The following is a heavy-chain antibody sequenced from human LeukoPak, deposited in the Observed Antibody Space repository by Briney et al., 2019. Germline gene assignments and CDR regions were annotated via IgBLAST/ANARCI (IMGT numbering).Heavy chain of an antibody. V-gene: IGHV3-23*01. CDR2: ISGSGAST. Sequence: GGSLRLSCLTSGFTLSTNAMSWVRQAPGKGLEWISGISGSGASTYYADSVKGRFTISRDDSRNTLYLQMNSLRAEDTAVYYCAKEGAITMIVVVIHYFDYWGQGTLVTVSS. D-gene: IGHD3-22*01. CDR1: GFTLSTNA. J-gene: IGHJ4*02. CDR3: AKEGAITMIVVVIHYFDY.